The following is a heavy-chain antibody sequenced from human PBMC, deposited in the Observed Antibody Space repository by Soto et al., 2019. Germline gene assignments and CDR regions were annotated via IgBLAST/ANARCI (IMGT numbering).Heavy chain of an antibody. CDR2: ITADGGT. CDR1: GFTVSSHA. CDR3: APHVSCSGGSCQYDAFAI. J-gene: IGHJ3*02. D-gene: IGHD2-15*01. V-gene: IGHV3-23*01. Sequence: PGGSLRLSCEGSGFTVSSHAMTWIRQAPGKGPEWASTITADGGTYYADSVKGRFAMSRDTSESTLYLQMNSLGAEDTAAYYCAPHVSCSGGSCQYDAFAIRGQGTMVTV.